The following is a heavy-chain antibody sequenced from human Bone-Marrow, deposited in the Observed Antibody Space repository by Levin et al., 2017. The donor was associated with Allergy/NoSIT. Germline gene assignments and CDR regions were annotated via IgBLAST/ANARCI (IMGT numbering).Heavy chain of an antibody. J-gene: IGHJ4*02. V-gene: IGHV3-74*01. CDR1: GFTFSNYY. CDR2: VFSDGSIT. D-gene: IGHD2-2*01. Sequence: PGESLKISCAASGFTFSNYYMHWVRQAPGKGLVWVSRVFSDGSITDYADSVKGRFTISRDNARNTLYLQMNSLRAEDTAVYYCARGGCSSTSCLDNWGQGILVTVSS. CDR3: ARGGCSSTSCLDN.